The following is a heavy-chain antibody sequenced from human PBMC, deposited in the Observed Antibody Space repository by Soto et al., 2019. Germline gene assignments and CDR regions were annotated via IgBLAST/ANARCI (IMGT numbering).Heavy chain of an antibody. J-gene: IGHJ4*02. D-gene: IGHD1-26*01. CDR1: GDSVSNNSAT. CDR3: ARTYSRSTTGVDY. V-gene: IGHV6-1*01. CDR2: TYYRSQWYN. Sequence: PSQTLSLTCAISGDSVSNNSATWNWIRQSPSSGLEWLGRTYYRSQWYNDYALSLKSRLTINPDTSKNQFSLQLNSVTPEDTAVYYCARTYSRSTTGVDYWGQGTLVTVSS.